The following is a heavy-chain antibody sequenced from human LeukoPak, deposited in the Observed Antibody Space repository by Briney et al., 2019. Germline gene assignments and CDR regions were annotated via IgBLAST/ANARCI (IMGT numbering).Heavy chain of an antibody. V-gene: IGHV3-7*03. Sequence: GGSLRLSCVASGFTFGKYWMRWVRQAPGKGLEWVANIKLEGSEKNYVDSVKAPFPISRDNTNNSLFLQMNSLRAEDTAVFYCARDQYDTWSRRGNFDSWGQGTLVIVSS. CDR1: GFTFGKYW. CDR3: ARDQYDTWSRRGNFDS. D-gene: IGHD3-3*01. J-gene: IGHJ4*02. CDR2: IKLEGSEK.